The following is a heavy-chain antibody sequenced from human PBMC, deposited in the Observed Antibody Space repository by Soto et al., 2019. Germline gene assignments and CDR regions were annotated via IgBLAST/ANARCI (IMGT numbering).Heavy chain of an antibody. V-gene: IGHV3-23*01. CDR2: ISGSGGST. CDR1: GFTFSSYA. J-gene: IGHJ4*02. D-gene: IGHD3-3*01. CDR3: AKDPIDFWSGPTANNYFDY. Sequence: EVQLLESGGGLVQPGGSLRLSCAASGFTFSSYAMSWVRQAPGKGLEWVSAISGSGGSTYYADSVKGRFTISRDNSKNTLYLQMNSLRAEDTAVYYCAKDPIDFWSGPTANNYFDYWGQGTLVTVSS.